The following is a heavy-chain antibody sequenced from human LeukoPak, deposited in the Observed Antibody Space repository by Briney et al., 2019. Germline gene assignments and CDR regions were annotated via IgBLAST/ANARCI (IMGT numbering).Heavy chain of an antibody. J-gene: IGHJ3*02. CDR1: GFTFISYS. Sequence: GGSLRLSCAASGFTFISYSMNWVRQAPGKGVEWVSYVGAIGSSTISYADSVMGRFTISRDNAKNSVFLQMNSLRAEDTAVDYCASDLHYALDIWGQGTMVTVSS. V-gene: IGHV3-48*01. CDR2: VGAIGSSTI. CDR3: ASDLHYALDI.